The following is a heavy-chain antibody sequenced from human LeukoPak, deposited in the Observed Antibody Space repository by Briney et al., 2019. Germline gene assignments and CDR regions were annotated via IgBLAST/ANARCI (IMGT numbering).Heavy chain of an antibody. CDR1: GFTFSTYG. V-gene: IGHV3-30*03. CDR2: ISYDGSNK. CDR3: ARDELRGMDV. J-gene: IGHJ6*02. D-gene: IGHD1-7*01. Sequence: GRSLRLSCAASGFTFSTYGVHWVRQAPGKGLEWVAVISYDGSNKYYADSVKGRFTISRDNSKNTLYLQMSSLRAEDTAVYYCARDELRGMDVWGQGTTVTVSS.